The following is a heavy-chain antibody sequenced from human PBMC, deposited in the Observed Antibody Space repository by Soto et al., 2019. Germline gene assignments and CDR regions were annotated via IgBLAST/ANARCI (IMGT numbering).Heavy chain of an antibody. V-gene: IGHV4-59*01. J-gene: IGHJ4*02. CDR1: GDSINNYF. CDR2: IHYSGST. D-gene: IGHD5-12*01. Sequence: QVQLQESGPGLVKPSETLSLTCIVSGDSINNYFWWSWIRQPPGKGLEWVGNIHYSGSTTYNPSLRSRLSISVDTPKTQIPPRLSSVTAADTAVYFCARGGGWLPEYWGQGTLVTVSS. CDR3: ARGGGWLPEY.